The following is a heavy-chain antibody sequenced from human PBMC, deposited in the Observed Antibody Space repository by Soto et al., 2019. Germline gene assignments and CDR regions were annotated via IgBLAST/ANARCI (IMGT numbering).Heavy chain of an antibody. V-gene: IGHV4-4*07. D-gene: IGHD3-16*02. Sequence: SETLSLTCTVSGGSISSYYWSWIRQPAGKGLEWIGRTYTSGSTNYNPSLKSRVTMSVDTSKNQFSLKLSSVTAADTAVYYCARGGLRLGELSPRFDPWGQGTLVTVSS. CDR1: GGSISSYY. J-gene: IGHJ5*02. CDR2: TYTSGST. CDR3: ARGGLRLGELSPRFDP.